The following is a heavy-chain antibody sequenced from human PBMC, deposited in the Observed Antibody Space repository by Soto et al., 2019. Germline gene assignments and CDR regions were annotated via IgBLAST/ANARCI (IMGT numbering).Heavy chain of an antibody. J-gene: IGHJ6*02. V-gene: IGHV3-30*18. CDR2: ISYDGSNK. CDR1: GFTFSSYG. CDR3: AKDRVDGYSRYYYGMDV. Sequence: QVQLVESGGGVVQPGRSLRLSCAASGFTFSSYGMHWVRQAPGKGLEWVAVISYDGSNKYYADSVKGRFTISRDNSKNTLYLQMNSLRAEDTAVYYCAKDRVDGYSRYYYGMDVWGQGTTVTVSS. D-gene: IGHD5-18*01.